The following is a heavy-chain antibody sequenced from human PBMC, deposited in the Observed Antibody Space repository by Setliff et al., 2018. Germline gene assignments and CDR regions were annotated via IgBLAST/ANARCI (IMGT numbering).Heavy chain of an antibody. CDR3: TRERYFDWFFEY. V-gene: IGHV4-61*02. CDR1: GGSITRGSFY. Sequence: PSETLSLTCTVSGGSITRGSFYWSWIRQSDGKRLEWIGRIHASGSPNYNPSLKSRVTISLDPSANQFSLKLSSVTAADTAVYYCTRERYFDWFFEYWGQGTLVTVS. CDR2: IHASGSP. D-gene: IGHD3-9*01. J-gene: IGHJ4*02.